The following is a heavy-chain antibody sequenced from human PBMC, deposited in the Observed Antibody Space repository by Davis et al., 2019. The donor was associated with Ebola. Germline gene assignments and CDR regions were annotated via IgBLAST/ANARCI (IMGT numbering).Heavy chain of an antibody. D-gene: IGHD3-3*01. CDR2: IRSKANSFAT. CDR3: SRHSPFRFLDY. Sequence: GESLKISCAASGITLSGSAVHWVRQASGKGLEWVGRIRSKANSFATEFAASVKGRFTISRDDSKNTAYLQMNSLKTEDTAVYYCSRHSPFRFLDYWGQGTLVTVSS. V-gene: IGHV3-73*01. J-gene: IGHJ4*02. CDR1: GITLSGSA.